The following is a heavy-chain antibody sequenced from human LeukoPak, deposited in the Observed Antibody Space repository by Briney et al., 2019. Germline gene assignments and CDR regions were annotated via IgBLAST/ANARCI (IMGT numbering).Heavy chain of an antibody. V-gene: IGHV3-23*01. D-gene: IGHD5-12*01. CDR2: VSGSGGGT. CDR1: GFTFSNYA. Sequence: PGGSLGLSCAASGFTFSNYAMTWVRQAPGKGLEWVSTVSGSGGGTYYAESVKGRFTISRDNSKNTFYLQMNSLRAEDTAIYYCAKNYIIVAADFDYWGQGTLVTVSS. J-gene: IGHJ4*02. CDR3: AKNYIIVAADFDY.